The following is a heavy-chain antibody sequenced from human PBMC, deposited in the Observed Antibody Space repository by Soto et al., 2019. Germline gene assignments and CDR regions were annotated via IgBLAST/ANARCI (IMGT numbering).Heavy chain of an antibody. CDR3: AGERETSSWFLSGFEY. CDR2: ISDDGSKK. CDR1: GLTFIRHA. J-gene: IGHJ4*02. D-gene: IGHD6-19*01. Sequence: QVQLVESGGGVVQPGRSLRLSCAASGLTFIRHAMHWVRQVPGKGLEWVAAISDDGSKKHYVDSVKGRFSISRDKSRNTVFLQMNSLRAEDTAVYFCAGERETSSWFLSGFEYWSQGTLVTVSS. V-gene: IGHV3-30-3*01.